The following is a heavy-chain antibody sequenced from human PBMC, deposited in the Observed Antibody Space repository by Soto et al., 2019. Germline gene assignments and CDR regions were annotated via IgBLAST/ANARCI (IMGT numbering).Heavy chain of an antibody. D-gene: IGHD3-3*01. CDR3: ARDKKAIFGAYGMDV. Sequence: PGGSLRLSCAASGFAFSSYSMNWVRQAPGKGLEWVSYISSSSSTIYYADSVKGRFTISRDNAKNSLYLQMNSLRDEDKAVYYCARDKKAIFGAYGMDVWGQGYTVTV. V-gene: IGHV3-48*02. J-gene: IGHJ6*02. CDR1: GFAFSSYS. CDR2: ISSSSSTI.